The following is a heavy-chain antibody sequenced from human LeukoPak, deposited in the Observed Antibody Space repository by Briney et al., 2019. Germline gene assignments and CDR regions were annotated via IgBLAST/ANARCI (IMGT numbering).Heavy chain of an antibody. CDR3: ARQTAMGRSGDY. D-gene: IGHD5-18*01. J-gene: IGHJ4*02. CDR1: GCIFTSYW. Sequence: GGSLQISCKASGCIFTSYWIGWVRQVPGKGLEWMGIIDPSNSETRYTPSFQGQVTISVDKSLTTADLQWNSLKASDTAMYYCARQTAMGRSGDYWGQGTLVTVSS. V-gene: IGHV5-51*01. CDR2: IDPSNSET.